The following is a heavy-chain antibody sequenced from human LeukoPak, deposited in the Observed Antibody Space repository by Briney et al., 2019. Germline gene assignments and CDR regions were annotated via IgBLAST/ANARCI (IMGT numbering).Heavy chain of an antibody. V-gene: IGHV3-7*01. D-gene: IGHD5-24*01. Sequence: GGSLRLSCAASGFSFSTHWMSWFRQAPGKGLEWVALIKQEGSVIHYVDSVKGRFTISRENAKNSLSLQMNSLRADDTAVYYCAGDEGWTFDIWGQGTKVTVSS. CDR2: IKQEGSVI. CDR1: GFSFSTHW. J-gene: IGHJ3*02. CDR3: AGDEGWTFDI.